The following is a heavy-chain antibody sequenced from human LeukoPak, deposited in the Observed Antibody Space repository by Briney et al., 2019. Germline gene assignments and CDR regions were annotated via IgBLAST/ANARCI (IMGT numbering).Heavy chain of an antibody. V-gene: IGHV4-39*01. J-gene: IGHJ4*02. CDR1: GGSISSGSYY. D-gene: IGHD6-13*01. CDR3: ARRGQAAGSKGAFDY. CDR2: IDYSGTT. Sequence: PSETLSLTCTVSGGSISSGSYYWGWIRQPPGKGLEWIGSIDYSGTTYYNPSLKSRVTISVDTSKNQFSLKLSSVTAADTALYYCARRGQAAGSKGAFDYWGQGTLVTASS.